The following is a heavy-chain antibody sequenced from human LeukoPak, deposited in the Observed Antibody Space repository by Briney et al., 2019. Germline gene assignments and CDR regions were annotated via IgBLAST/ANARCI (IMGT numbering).Heavy chain of an antibody. D-gene: IGHD6-13*01. CDR3: ARIGYSTSWANFDY. CDR1: GFTFRNYG. Sequence: GTSLRLSCAASGFTFRNYGMHSVRQAPGKGLEWVASIRTDGGEKYHADSVQGRFSISRDNSKNTLYLQMDSLRAEDTALYYCARIGYSTSWANFDYWGQGTLVTVSS. V-gene: IGHV3-33*01. J-gene: IGHJ4*02. CDR2: IRTDGGEK.